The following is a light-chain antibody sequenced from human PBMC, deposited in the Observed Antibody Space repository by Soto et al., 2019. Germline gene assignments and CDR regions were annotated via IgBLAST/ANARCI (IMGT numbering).Light chain of an antibody. CDR1: QSVSSSY. CDR2: GAS. V-gene: IGKV3-15*01. Sequence: EIVLTQSPGTLSLSPGERATLSCRASQSVSSSYLAWYQQKPGQAHRLLIYGASTRANGIPARFSGSGSGTEFNITISSLQSEDSAIYYGQQYNNWPRATFGGGTKVDIK. CDR3: QQYNNWPRAT. J-gene: IGKJ4*01.